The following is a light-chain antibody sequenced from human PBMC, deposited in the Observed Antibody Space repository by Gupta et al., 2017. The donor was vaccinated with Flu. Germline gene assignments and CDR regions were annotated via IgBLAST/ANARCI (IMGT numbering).Light chain of an antibody. J-gene: IGLJ1*01. CDR3: QAWDANTLYV. CDR1: KLGDKY. V-gene: IGLV3-1*01. CDR2: QDT. Sequence: SYELTQPPSVSVAPVQTASITCSGDKLGDKYVCWYQQRPGQSPVLLIYQDTKRPSGIPERFSGSNSGNTATLTISGPQAMDEADYYCQAWDANTLYVFGTGTKVTVL.